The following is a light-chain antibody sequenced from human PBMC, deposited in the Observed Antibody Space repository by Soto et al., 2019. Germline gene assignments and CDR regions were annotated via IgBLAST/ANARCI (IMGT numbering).Light chain of an antibody. CDR1: QSVSSSY. CDR3: QQYGSSPDP. J-gene: IGKJ5*01. Sequence: EVVLKLSPGTLSLSTGERATLSCRASQSVSSSYLAWYQQKPGQAPRLLIYGASSRATGIPDRFSGSGSGTDFTLTISRLEPEDFAVYYCQQYGSSPDPFGQGARLE. V-gene: IGKV3-20*01. CDR2: GAS.